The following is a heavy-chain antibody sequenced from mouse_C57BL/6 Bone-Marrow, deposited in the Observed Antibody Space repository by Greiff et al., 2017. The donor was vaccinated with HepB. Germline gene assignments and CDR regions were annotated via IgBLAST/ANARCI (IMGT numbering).Heavy chain of an antibody. CDR2: ISYDGSN. V-gene: IGHV3-6*01. CDR3: AREVLITYFDY. Sequence: EVQLQESGPGLVKPSQSLSLTCSVTGYSITSGYYWNWIRQFPGNKLEWMGYISYDGSNNYNPSLKNRISITRDTSKNQFFLKLNSVTTEDTATYYCAREVLITYFDYWGQGTTLTVSS. D-gene: IGHD1-1*01. CDR1: GYSITSGYY. J-gene: IGHJ2*01.